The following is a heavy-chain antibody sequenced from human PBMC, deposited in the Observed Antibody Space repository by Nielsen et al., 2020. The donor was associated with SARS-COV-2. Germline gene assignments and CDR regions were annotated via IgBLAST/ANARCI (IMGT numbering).Heavy chain of an antibody. V-gene: IGHV1-18*01. CDR3: ARWRTYGNGWDY. CDR2: ISGFNGNT. J-gene: IGHJ4*02. CDR1: GYTFTNFA. Sequence: ASVKVSCKASGYTFTNFALSWVRQAPGRGLEWIGWISGFNGNTNYLQRFKGRVTMTAHSSTGTGHMELRSLRSDDTAVYYCARWRTYGNGWDYWGQGTLVTVSS. D-gene: IGHD6-19*01.